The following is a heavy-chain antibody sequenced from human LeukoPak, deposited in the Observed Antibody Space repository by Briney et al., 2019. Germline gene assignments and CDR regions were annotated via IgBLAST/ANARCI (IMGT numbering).Heavy chain of an antibody. CDR3: ARGKGTSAAYYYYYGMDV. J-gene: IGHJ6*02. CDR2: IYYSGST. D-gene: IGHD2-2*01. CDR1: GGSISSYY. V-gene: IGHV4-59*01. Sequence: PSETLSLTCAVSGGSISSYYWSWIRQPPGKGLEWIGKIYYSGSTNYNPSLKSRVTISVDTSKNQFSLKLSSVTAADTAVYYCARGKGTSAAYYYYYGMDVWGQGTTVTVSS.